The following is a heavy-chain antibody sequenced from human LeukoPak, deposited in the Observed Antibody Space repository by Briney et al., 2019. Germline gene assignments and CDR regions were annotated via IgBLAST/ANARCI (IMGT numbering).Heavy chain of an antibody. CDR2: IFTTGST. V-gene: IGHV4-61*09. CDR3: ARQDSSGIFDY. CDR1: GGSINGGSYY. J-gene: IGHJ4*02. D-gene: IGHD3-22*01. Sequence: SETLSLTCSVSGGSINGGSYYWSWIRQPAGKPLEWIGHIFTTGSTSYNPSLRTRVTISEDSSKDQFSLNLKSVTAADTAVYYCARQDSSGIFDYWGQGALVTVSS.